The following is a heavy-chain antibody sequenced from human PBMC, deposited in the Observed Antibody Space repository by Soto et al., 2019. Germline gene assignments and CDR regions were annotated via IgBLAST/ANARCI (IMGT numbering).Heavy chain of an antibody. D-gene: IGHD2-2*01. CDR2: IYYSGST. V-gene: IGHV4-31*03. Sequence: PSETLSLTCTVSGGSISSGGYYWSWIRQHPGKGLEWIGYIYYSGSTYYNPSLKSRVTISVDTSKNQFSLKLSSVTAADTAVYYCARGIVVVPAAYNWFDPWGQGTLVTSPQ. CDR3: ARGIVVVPAAYNWFDP. J-gene: IGHJ5*02. CDR1: GGSISSGGYY.